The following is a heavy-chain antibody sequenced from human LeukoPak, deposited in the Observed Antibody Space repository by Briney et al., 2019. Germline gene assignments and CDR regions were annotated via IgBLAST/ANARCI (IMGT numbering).Heavy chain of an antibody. CDR2: IVVGSGNT. D-gene: IGHD1-26*01. CDR1: GFTFTSSA. J-gene: IGHJ6*02. V-gene: IGHV1-58*02. Sequence: GASVQVSCKASGFTFTSSAMQWVRQARGQRLEWIGWIVVGSGNTNYAQKFQERVTITTDISTSTHYMELSSLRSEDTAVYYCAAGRVGATRANYYYYGMDVWGQGTTVTVSS. CDR3: AAGRVGATRANYYYYGMDV.